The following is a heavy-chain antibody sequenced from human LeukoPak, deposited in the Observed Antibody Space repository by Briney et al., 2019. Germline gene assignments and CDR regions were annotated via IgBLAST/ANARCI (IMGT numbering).Heavy chain of an antibody. J-gene: IGHJ4*02. CDR3: AKRAYYYDSSGLDY. D-gene: IGHD3-22*01. CDR1: GFTCSSYG. Sequence: AGASLRLSCGASGFTCSSYGMHLVRQAPGKGLERVAFTRYDGSNKYYADSVKGRFTISRDKSKNTLYLQMNSLRAEDTAVYYCAKRAYYYDSSGLDYWGQGTLVTVSS. CDR2: TRYDGSNK. V-gene: IGHV3-30*02.